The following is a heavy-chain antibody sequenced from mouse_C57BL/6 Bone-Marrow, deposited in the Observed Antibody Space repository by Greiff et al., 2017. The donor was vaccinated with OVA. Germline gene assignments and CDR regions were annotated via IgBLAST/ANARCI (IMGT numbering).Heavy chain of an antibody. CDR3: ARWGITTGVEGWFAY. CDR1: GYTFTSYS. Sequence: VQLVESGAELARPGASVKMSCKASGYTFTSYSMHWVKQRPGQGLEWIGYINPSSGYTKYNQKFKDKATLTADKSSSTAYMQLSSLTSEDSAVYDCARWGITTGVEGWFAYWGQGTLVTVSA. CDR2: INPSSGYT. J-gene: IGHJ3*01. V-gene: IGHV1-4*01. D-gene: IGHD1-1*01.